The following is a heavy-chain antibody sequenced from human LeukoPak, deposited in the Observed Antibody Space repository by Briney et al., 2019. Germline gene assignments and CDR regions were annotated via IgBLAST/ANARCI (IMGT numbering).Heavy chain of an antibody. D-gene: IGHD6-13*01. J-gene: IGHJ4*02. Sequence: PGRSLRLSCAASGFTFSSYAMHWVRQAPGKGLEWVAVISYDGSNKYYADSVKGRFTISRDNSKNTLYLQMNSLRAEDTAVYYCAKAGEYSSSWAYWGQGTLVTVSS. CDR3: AKAGEYSSSWAY. V-gene: IGHV3-30-3*01. CDR2: ISYDGSNK. CDR1: GFTFSSYA.